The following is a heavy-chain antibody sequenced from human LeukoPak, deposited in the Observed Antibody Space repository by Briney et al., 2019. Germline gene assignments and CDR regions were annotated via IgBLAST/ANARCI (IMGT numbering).Heavy chain of an antibody. CDR2: IYYSGST. J-gene: IGHJ4*02. V-gene: IGHV4-39*01. CDR3: ARTQLAYCGGDCYWNYFDY. CDR1: GGSISSRNYY. Sequence: SETLSLTCTVSGGSISSRNYYWGWIRQPPGKGLEWIGSIYYSGSTYYNPSLKSRVTISVDTSKNQFSLKLSSVTAADTAVYYCARTQLAYCGGDCYWNYFDYWGQGTLVTVSS. D-gene: IGHD2-21*02.